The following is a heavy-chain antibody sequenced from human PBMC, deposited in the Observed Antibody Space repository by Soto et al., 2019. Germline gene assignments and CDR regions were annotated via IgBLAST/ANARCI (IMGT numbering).Heavy chain of an antibody. CDR2: INHSVST. J-gene: IGHJ4*02. CDR3: ARNRRRSLYYDFWSGYPPTVYYFDY. Sequence: SETLSLTCAVYGGSFSGYYWSWIRQPPGKGLEWIGEINHSVSTNYNPSLKSRVTISVDTSKNQFSLKLSSVTAADTAVYYCARNRRRSLYYDFWSGYPPTVYYFDYWGQGTLVTVPS. CDR1: GGSFSGYY. V-gene: IGHV4-34*01. D-gene: IGHD3-3*01.